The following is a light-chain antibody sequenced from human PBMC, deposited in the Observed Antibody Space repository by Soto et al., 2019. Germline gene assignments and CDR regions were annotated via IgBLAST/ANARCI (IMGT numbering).Light chain of an antibody. Sequence: DIQMTQSPSTLSGSVGDRVTITCRASQTISSRLAWYQQKPGKAPKLLIYKASTIKSGVPSRFRGSGSGTEFTLTISSLQPDDFATYYCQHYNSYSGAFGQGTKVELK. CDR1: QTISSR. CDR2: KAS. CDR3: QHYNSYSGA. V-gene: IGKV1-5*03. J-gene: IGKJ1*01.